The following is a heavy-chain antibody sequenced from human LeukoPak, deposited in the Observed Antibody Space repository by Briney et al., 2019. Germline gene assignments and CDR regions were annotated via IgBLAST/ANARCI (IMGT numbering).Heavy chain of an antibody. D-gene: IGHD1-26*01. CDR3: ARGATAGATLYYYMDV. V-gene: IGHV3-43*01. Sequence: GGSLRLSCAASGFTFDDYIMHWVRQAPGKGLEWVSLISWDGGSTYYADSVKGRFTISRDISKNSLYLQMNSLRTEDTALYYCARGATAGATLYYYMDVWGKGTTVTVSS. CDR2: ISWDGGST. J-gene: IGHJ6*03. CDR1: GFTFDDYI.